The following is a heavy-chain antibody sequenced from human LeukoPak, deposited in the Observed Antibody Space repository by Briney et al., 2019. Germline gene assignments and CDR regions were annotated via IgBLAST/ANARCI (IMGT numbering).Heavy chain of an antibody. V-gene: IGHV5-51*01. CDR3: ARYYGSGSYYNGFSIPLSENWFDP. J-gene: IGHJ5*02. Sequence: PGESLKISCKGSGYSFTSYWIGWVRQMPGKGLEWMGIIYPGDSDTRYSPSFQGQVTISADKSISTAYLQWSSLKASDTAMYYCARYYGSGSYYNGFSIPLSENWFDPWGQGTLVTVSS. CDR2: IYPGDSDT. CDR1: GYSFTSYW. D-gene: IGHD3-10*01.